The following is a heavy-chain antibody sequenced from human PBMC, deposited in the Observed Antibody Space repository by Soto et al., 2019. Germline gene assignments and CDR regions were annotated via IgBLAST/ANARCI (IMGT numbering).Heavy chain of an antibody. J-gene: IGHJ4*02. V-gene: IGHV3-21*01. CDR1: GFIFSGDA. CDR2: ISTPTTYI. D-gene: IGHD3-22*01. Sequence: GGSLRLSCTASGFIFSGDAMYWVCQAQRNGLGWVSSISTPTTYIYYADSAKGRFSISRVNAYNSLYLQMISLRAEDKAAYYCARDTSASSGSGFDYWGQGTLVTVSS. CDR3: ARDTSASSGSGFDY.